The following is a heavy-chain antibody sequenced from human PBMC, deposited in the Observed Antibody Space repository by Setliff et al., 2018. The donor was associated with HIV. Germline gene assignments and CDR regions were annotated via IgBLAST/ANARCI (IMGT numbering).Heavy chain of an antibody. D-gene: IGHD6-19*01. Sequence: ASVKVSCKASGGTLSSYTFNWVRQAPGQGLEWVGGIIPIVGIGKYAQSLQGRLTITAEESTSTVYMDLSSLRSEDTALYYCARAGSSGPSPLWGQGTLVTVS. V-gene: IGHV1-69*10. J-gene: IGHJ4*02. CDR3: ARAGSSGPSPL. CDR1: GGTLSSYT. CDR2: IIPIVGIG.